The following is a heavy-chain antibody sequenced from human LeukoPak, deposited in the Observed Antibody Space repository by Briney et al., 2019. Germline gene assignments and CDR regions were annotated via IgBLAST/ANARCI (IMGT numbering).Heavy chain of an antibody. Sequence: SETLSLTCIVSGGSIGAYYWSWIRQSPGKRLEWIGYIYVTGSTRYNLYLQSRVTISVDTSRNQFFLKMSSVTAADTAVYYCARHLGGGIEDMDVWGTGTKITVSS. V-gene: IGHV4-59*08. D-gene: IGHD3-16*02. J-gene: IGHJ6*03. CDR3: ARHLGGGIEDMDV. CDR1: GGSIGAYY. CDR2: IYVTGST.